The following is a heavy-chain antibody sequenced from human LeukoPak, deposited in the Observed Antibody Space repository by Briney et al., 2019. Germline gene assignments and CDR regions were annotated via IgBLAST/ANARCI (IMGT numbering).Heavy chain of an antibody. J-gene: IGHJ4*02. CDR1: GGSISGSSYY. CDR2: IYYSGST. CDR3: ASLRERSYYARGFDY. Sequence: SETLSLTCTVSGGSISGSSYYWGWIRQTPGKGLEWIGSIYYSGSTFYSPSLKSRVTISVDTSKNQFSLKLSSVTAADTAVYYCASLRERSYYARGFDYWGQGTLVTVSS. D-gene: IGHD1-26*01. V-gene: IGHV4-39*01.